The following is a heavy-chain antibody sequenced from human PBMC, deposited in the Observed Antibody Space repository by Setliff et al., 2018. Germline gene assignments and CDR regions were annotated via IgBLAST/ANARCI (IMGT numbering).Heavy chain of an antibody. J-gene: IGHJ3*02. D-gene: IGHD3-3*01. CDR3: AISTIFGVVSPTPDAFDI. CDR1: GGTFSSYD. Sequence: SVKVSCKASGGTFSSYDISWVRQAPGQGLEWMGRIIPIFGTANYAQKFQGRVTITADKSTSTAYIELSRLRSEDTAVYFCAISTIFGVVSPTPDAFDIWGQGTMVTVSS. CDR2: IIPIFGTA. V-gene: IGHV1-69*06.